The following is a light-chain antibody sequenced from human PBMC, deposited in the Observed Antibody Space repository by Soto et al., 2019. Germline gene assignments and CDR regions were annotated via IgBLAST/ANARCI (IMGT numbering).Light chain of an antibody. Sequence: DIQMTQSPSTLSASLGDRVTITCRASRNIARRVAWYQQKPGKAPRLLIYDASTLENVVPSRFSGGGSGTEFTLTIRSLQPDDNATYYCQHCYTYWSFGQGTKVEVE. CDR3: QHCYTYWS. J-gene: IGKJ1*01. CDR1: RNIARR. V-gene: IGKV1-5*01. CDR2: DAS.